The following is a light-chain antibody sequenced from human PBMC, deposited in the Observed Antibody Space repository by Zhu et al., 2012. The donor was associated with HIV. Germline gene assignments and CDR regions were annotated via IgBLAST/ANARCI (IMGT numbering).Light chain of an antibody. Sequence: DIQMTQSPSTLSAPIGDRVTISCRASQSVGSWLAWYQHKPGQAPKLLINKASTLEDGVPLRFSGSGSGTEFTLTISSLQPEDFGTYYCQQFNTYPLTFGGGTKVEIK. J-gene: IGKJ4*01. CDR3: QQFNTYPLT. V-gene: IGKV1-5*03. CDR1: QSVGSW. CDR2: KAS.